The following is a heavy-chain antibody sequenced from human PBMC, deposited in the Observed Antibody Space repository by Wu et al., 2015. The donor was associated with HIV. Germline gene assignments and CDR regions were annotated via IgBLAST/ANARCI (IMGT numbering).Heavy chain of an antibody. CDR3: ARDGAGGAKRXNV. CDR2: IIPTFGTA. Sequence: QVQLVQSGAEVKKPGSSVKVSCKASGGTFSSYGISWVRQAPGQGLEWMGGIIPTFGTANYAQKFQGRVTITADESTSTAYMDLSSLRSEDTALYYCARDGAGGAKRXNVWGQGTTVTVSS. CDR1: GGTFSSYG. D-gene: IGHD1-26*01. J-gene: IGHJ6*02. V-gene: IGHV1-69*12.